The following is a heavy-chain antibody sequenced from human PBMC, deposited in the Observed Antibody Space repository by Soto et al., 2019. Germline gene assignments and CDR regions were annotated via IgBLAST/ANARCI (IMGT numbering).Heavy chain of an antibody. Sequence: GGSLRLSCAASGFTFSSYSMNWVRQAPGKGLEWVSYISSSSTTYYADSVKGRFTISRDNAKNSLYLQMNSLRAEDTAVYYCAKDRGWLNLIFDYWGQGTLVTVSS. J-gene: IGHJ4*02. V-gene: IGHV3-48*01. CDR2: ISSSSTT. CDR1: GFTFSSYS. CDR3: AKDRGWLNLIFDY. D-gene: IGHD5-12*01.